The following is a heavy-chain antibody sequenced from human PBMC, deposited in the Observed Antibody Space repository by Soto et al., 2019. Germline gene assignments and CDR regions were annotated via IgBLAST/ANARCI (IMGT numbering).Heavy chain of an antibody. V-gene: IGHV4-34*02. D-gene: IGHD3-3*01. CDR2: INHTGGT. Sequence: QVHLQQWGAGLLKPSETLSLTCAVYGGSVNGYYWNWIRQPPGKGLEWIGEINHTGGTHYNPSRKSLVTMSVDTSKNQFSLWLSSVSAVDTAIYYCATRITVFGLLIPPFDPWGQGTQVTVSS. CDR1: GGSVNGYY. J-gene: IGHJ5*02. CDR3: ATRITVFGLLIPPFDP.